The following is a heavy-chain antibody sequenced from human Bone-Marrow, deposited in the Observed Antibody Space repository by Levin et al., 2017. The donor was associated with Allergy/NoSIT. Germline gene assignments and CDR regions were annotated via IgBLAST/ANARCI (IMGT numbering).Heavy chain of an antibody. CDR3: VRRRDHYDGWGEGQGDS. Sequence: PGGSLRLSCAASGFTFSGSALHWVRQASGKGLEWVGRIRNKAFNYATAYASSVRGRFSISTDDLENRDDRRTTVYLHMSSLKTEDTAVYYCVRRRDHYDGWGEGQGDSWGQGTLVTVTP. CDR1: GFTFSGSA. D-gene: IGHD4-23*01. CDR2: IRNKAFNYAT. J-gene: IGHJ4*02. V-gene: IGHV3-73*01.